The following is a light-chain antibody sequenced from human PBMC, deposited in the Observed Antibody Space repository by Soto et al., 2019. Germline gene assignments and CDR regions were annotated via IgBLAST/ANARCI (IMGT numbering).Light chain of an antibody. Sequence: QSALTQPASVSGSPGQSSTISCTGTSSDVGGYNYGSWYQQHPGKAPKLMIYDVSNRPSGVSNRFSGSKSGNTASLTISGLQAEDEADYYCSSYTSSSPVFGGGTKLTVL. CDR2: DVS. CDR3: SSYTSSSPV. CDR1: SSDVGGYNY. J-gene: IGLJ2*01. V-gene: IGLV2-14*01.